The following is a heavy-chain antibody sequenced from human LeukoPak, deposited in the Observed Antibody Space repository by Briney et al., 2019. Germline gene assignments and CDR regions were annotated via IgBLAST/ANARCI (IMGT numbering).Heavy chain of an antibody. CDR3: ARGRKRCSSTSCYRRNWFDP. J-gene: IGHJ5*02. CDR1: GGSLSGYY. V-gene: IGHV4-34*01. CDR2: INHSGRT. D-gene: IGHD2-2*02. Sequence: RTSETLSLTCAVYGGSLSGYYWSWIRQPPGKGLEWIGEINHSGRTNYNPSLKSRVTISADTSKNQFSLKLSPVTAADTAVYYCARGRKRCSSTSCYRRNWFDPWGQGTLVTVSS.